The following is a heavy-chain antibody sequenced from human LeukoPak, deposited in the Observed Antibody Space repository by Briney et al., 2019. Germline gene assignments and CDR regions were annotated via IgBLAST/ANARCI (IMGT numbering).Heavy chain of an antibody. J-gene: IGHJ4*02. V-gene: IGHV4-34*01. CDR1: GGSFSGYY. CDR3: ARGLLGYYFDY. Sequence: SETLSLTCAVYGGSFSGYYWSWIRQPPGKGLEWIGEINHSGSTNYNPSLKSRVTISVDTSKNQFSLKLSSVTAADTAVYYCARGLLGYYFDYWGQGTLVTVSS. D-gene: IGHD3-16*01. CDR2: INHSGST.